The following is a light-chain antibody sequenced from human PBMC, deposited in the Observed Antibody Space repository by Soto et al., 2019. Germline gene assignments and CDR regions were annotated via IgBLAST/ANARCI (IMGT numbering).Light chain of an antibody. Sequence: QSALTQPRSVSGSPGQSVTISCTGTPTDVGGYNYVSWYQQHPGKAPKLIIYDVNKRPTGVPDRFSGSKSGITASLTISGLRPEDEADYHCCSYAGSYLFVFGTGTKVTV. CDR1: PTDVGGYNY. CDR2: DVN. V-gene: IGLV2-11*01. CDR3: CSYAGSYLFV. J-gene: IGLJ1*01.